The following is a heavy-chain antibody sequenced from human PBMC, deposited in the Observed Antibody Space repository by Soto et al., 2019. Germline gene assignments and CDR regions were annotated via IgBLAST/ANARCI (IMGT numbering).Heavy chain of an antibody. Sequence: SVKVSCKASGDTFGRFTIHWVRQSPGQGLEWMGGIKPISDITNYAQNLQGRVSITRDTSASTAYMELSSLRSEDTAAYYCARGEGYCSGGSCYRWFDPWGQGTLVTVSS. V-gene: IGHV1-69*10. J-gene: IGHJ5*02. CDR2: IKPISDIT. CDR1: GDTFGRFT. D-gene: IGHD2-15*01. CDR3: ARGEGYCSGGSCYRWFDP.